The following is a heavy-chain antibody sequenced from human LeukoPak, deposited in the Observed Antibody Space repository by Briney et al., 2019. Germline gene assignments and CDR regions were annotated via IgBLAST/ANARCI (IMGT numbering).Heavy chain of an antibody. CDR1: GFTFSSYS. V-gene: IGHV3-21*01. D-gene: IGHD3-10*01. J-gene: IGHJ4*02. CDR2: IISSSSYI. CDR3: ERSPTLWFGELXPNYYFDY. Sequence: GGSLRLSCAASGFTFSSYSMNWVRQAPGKGLEWVSSIISSSSYIYYADSVKGRFTISRDNAKNSMYLQMNSLRAEDTAVYYCERSPTLWFGELXPNYYFDYWGQGTLVTVSS.